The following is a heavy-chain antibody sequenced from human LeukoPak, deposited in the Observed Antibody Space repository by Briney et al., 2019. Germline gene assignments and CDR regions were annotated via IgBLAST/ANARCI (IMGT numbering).Heavy chain of an antibody. D-gene: IGHD6-6*01. Sequence: GASVNVSCKVSGYTLTELSMHWVRQAPGKGLEWMGGFDPEDGETIYAQKFQGRVTMTEDTSTDTAYMELSSLRSEDTAVYYCAGATLTYSSSHYYYYYYMDVWGKGTTVTVSS. J-gene: IGHJ6*03. CDR3: AGATLTYSSSHYYYYYYMDV. CDR1: GYTLTELS. CDR2: FDPEDGET. V-gene: IGHV1-24*01.